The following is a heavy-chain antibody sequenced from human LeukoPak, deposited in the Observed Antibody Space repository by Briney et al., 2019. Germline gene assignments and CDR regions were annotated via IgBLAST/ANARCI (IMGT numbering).Heavy chain of an antibody. J-gene: IGHJ4*02. D-gene: IGHD3-22*01. CDR2: IYYSGST. CDR3: ARSSRKMGYHYDSSGYYPRGWERTYYFDY. CDR1: GGSISSYY. V-gene: IGHV4-30-4*08. Sequence: SETLSLTCTVSGGSISSYYWSWIRQPPGKGLEWIGYIYYSGSTYYNPSLKSRVTISVDTSKNQFSLKLSSVTAADTAVYYCARSSRKMGYHYDSSGYYPRGWERTYYFDYWGQGTLVTVSS.